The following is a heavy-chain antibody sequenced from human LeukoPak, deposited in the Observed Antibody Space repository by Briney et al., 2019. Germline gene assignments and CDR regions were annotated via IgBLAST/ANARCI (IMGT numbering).Heavy chain of an antibody. J-gene: IGHJ4*02. CDR2: ISSSSTYI. CDR3: ARAEGSGSSFDY. Sequence: GGSLRLSCVASGFPFRSFSMNWVRQPPGKGLEWVSSISSSSTYIYYADSVKGRFTISRDNAKNSLYLQMNSLRVEDTAVYYCARAEGSGSSFDYWGQGTLVTASS. CDR1: GFPFRSFS. D-gene: IGHD3-10*01. V-gene: IGHV3-21*01.